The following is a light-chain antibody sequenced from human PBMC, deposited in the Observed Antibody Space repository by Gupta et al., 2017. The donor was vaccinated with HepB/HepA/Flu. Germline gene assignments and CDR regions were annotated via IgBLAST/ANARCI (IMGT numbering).Light chain of an antibody. CDR1: TIGSKS. CDR3: HVWDSSDVV. CDR2: DDS. V-gene: IGLV3-21*03. Sequence: SYVLTQPPSVSVAPGKTARITCGGNTIGSKSVHWYQQKSGQAPVLVVYDDSVRPSGIPERFSGSNSGTTATLTISRVEAGDEADYYCHVWDSSDVVFGGGTKLTVL. J-gene: IGLJ2*01.